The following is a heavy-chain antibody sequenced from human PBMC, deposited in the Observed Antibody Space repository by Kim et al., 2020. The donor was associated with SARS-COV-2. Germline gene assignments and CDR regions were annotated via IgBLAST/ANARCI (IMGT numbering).Heavy chain of an antibody. D-gene: IGHD1-26*01. CDR3: ARSLRQVARYYRFDH. CDR2: IYYSGST. J-gene: IGHJ5*02. V-gene: IGHV4-59*13. CDR1: GSSLSGYY. Sequence: SETLSLTCSVSGSSLSGYYWSWIRQPPGKGLEWIGDIYYSGSTTYNPSLEGRVNIVVDTSKDQFSLKLSSVTAADTAVYYCARSLRQVARYYRFDHWGLG.